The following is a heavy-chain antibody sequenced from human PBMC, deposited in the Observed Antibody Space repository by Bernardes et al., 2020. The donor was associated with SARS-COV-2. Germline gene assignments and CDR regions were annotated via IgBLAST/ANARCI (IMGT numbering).Heavy chain of an antibody. V-gene: IGHV4-61*02. Sequence: SETLSLTCTVSGGSISSGSYYWSWIRQPAGKGLEWIGRIYTSGSTNYNPSLKSRVTISVDTSKNQFSLKLSSVTAADTAVYYCAREWPARYSSGWADYGMDVWGQGTTVTVSS. CDR1: GGSISSGSYY. J-gene: IGHJ6*02. CDR2: IYTSGST. D-gene: IGHD6-19*01. CDR3: AREWPARYSSGWADYGMDV.